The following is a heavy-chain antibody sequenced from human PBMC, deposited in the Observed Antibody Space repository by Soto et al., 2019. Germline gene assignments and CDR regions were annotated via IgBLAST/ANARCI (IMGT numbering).Heavy chain of an antibody. Sequence: QVQLQESGPGLVKPSQTLSLTCTVSGASITSGGFYWSWIRHYPGKGLEWIGYISYSGSSYYNPSLMSRVTISLDTSKNQFSLKLTSVTAADTAMYYCVRGGVCTRASCPCTPAFEYWGQGTLVTVSS. V-gene: IGHV4-31*03. CDR1: GASITSGGFY. D-gene: IGHD2-2*01. CDR2: ISYSGSS. CDR3: VRGGVCTRASCPCTPAFEY. J-gene: IGHJ4*02.